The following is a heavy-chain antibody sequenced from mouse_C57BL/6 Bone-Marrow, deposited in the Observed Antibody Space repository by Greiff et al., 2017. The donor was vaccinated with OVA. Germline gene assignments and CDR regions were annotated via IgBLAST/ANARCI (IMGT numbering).Heavy chain of an antibody. CDR1: GFTFSDAW. CDR2: IRNKANNHET. V-gene: IGHV6-6*01. D-gene: IGHD4-1*01. Sequence: EVKLVESGGGLVQPGGSMKLSCAASGFTFSDAWMDWVRQSPEKGLEWVAEIRNKANNHETYYAESVKGRFTISRDASKSSVYLQMNSLRAEETGIYYCTRGRLGLYFDYWGQGTTLTVSS. J-gene: IGHJ2*01. CDR3: TRGRLGLYFDY.